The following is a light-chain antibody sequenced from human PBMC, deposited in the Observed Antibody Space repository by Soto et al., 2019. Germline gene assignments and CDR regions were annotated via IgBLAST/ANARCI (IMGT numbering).Light chain of an antibody. CDR1: QTVSNNY. J-gene: IGKJ2*01. Sequence: EVVLTQSPVTLSLSPGERATLSCRASQTVSNNYLAWYQQKPGQAPRLLIFGSSDRATGIPGRFSGSGSGTDFTLTISRLEPEDVAVYYCQQYGSSPPYTFGQGTKLEIK. CDR3: QQYGSSPPYT. V-gene: IGKV3-20*01. CDR2: GSS.